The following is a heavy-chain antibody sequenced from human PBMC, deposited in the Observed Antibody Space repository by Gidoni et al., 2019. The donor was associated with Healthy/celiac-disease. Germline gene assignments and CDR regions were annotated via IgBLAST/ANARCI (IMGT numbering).Heavy chain of an antibody. CDR3: AREGGEGIDFWTEFWDY. D-gene: IGHD3-3*01. CDR2: IWYDGSNK. CDR1: GFTFSTYG. J-gene: IGHJ4*02. V-gene: IGHV3-33*01. Sequence: QVQLVASGGGVVQPGRSLRLSCAAPGFTFSTYGMHWVRQAPGKGLEGVAVIWYDGSNKYYADSVEGRFTISRDNSKNTLYLQMNSLRAEDTAVYYCAREGGEGIDFWTEFWDYWGQGTLVTVSS.